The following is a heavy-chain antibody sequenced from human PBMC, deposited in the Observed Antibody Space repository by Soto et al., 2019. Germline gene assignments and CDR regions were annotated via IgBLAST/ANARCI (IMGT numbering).Heavy chain of an antibody. D-gene: IGHD6-13*01. V-gene: IGHV3-53*01. Sequence: GGSLRLSCAASGFTVSSSYMSWVRQAPGKGLEWVSVIYSGGSTYYADSVKGRFTISRDNAKNSLHLQMNSLRAEDTAVYYCTRDASRDSSARGWFDPWGPGTLVTVSS. CDR1: GFTVSSSY. CDR3: TRDASRDSSARGWFDP. CDR2: IYSGGST. J-gene: IGHJ5*02.